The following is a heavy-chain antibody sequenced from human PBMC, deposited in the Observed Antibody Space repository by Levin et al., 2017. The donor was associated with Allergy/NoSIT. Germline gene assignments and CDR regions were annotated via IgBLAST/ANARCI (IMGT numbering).Heavy chain of an antibody. CDR1: GFTFSDYY. J-gene: IGHJ6*03. V-gene: IGHV3-11*01. D-gene: IGHD1-26*01. CDR3: ARAAGIPYYYYYMDV. Sequence: GGSLRLSCAATGFTFSDYYMSWIRQAPGKGLEWVSYISSSGSTIYYADSVKGRFTISRDNAKNSLYLQMNSLRAEDTAVYYCARAAGIPYYYYYMDVWGKGTTVTVSS. CDR2: ISSSGSTI.